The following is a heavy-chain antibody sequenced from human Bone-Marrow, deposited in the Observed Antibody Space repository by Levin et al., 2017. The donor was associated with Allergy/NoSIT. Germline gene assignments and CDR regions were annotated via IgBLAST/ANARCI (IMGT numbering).Heavy chain of an antibody. CDR2: IYTSGST. CDR1: GGSISNYF. V-gene: IGHV4-4*07. Sequence: SQTLSLPCAVSGGSISNYFWAWIRQPAGAGLAWLGRIYTSGSTDYNPSLKSRVTMSVDTSKNQFSLKLSSVTAADTAVYYCAREHRDYVTSGYYYDYWGQGTLVTVSS. J-gene: IGHJ4*02. CDR3: AREHRDYVTSGYYYDY. D-gene: IGHD3-22*01.